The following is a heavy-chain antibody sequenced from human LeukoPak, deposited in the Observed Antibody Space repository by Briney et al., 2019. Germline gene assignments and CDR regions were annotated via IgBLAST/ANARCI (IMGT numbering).Heavy chain of an antibody. CDR3: AKTDYYGSGSQSSARGAFDI. CDR2: ISGSGGST. D-gene: IGHD3-10*01. CDR1: GFTFSSYA. Sequence: GGSLRLSCAASGFTFSSYAMSWVRQAPGKGLEWASAISGSGGSTYYADSVKGRFTISRDNSKNTLYLQMNSLRAEDTAVYYCAKTDYYGSGSQSSARGAFDIWGQGTMVTVSS. J-gene: IGHJ3*02. V-gene: IGHV3-23*01.